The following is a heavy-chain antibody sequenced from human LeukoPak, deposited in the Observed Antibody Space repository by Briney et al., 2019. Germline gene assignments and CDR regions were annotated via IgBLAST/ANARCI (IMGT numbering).Heavy chain of an antibody. D-gene: IGHD3-3*01. V-gene: IGHV1-8*01. J-gene: IGHJ6*03. CDR2: MNPNSGNT. CDR1: GYTFTSYD. Sequence: ASVKVSCKASGYTFTSYDINWVRQATGQGLEWMGWMNPNSGNTGYAQKFRGRVTMTRNTSISTAYMELSSLRYEDTAVYYCARGLRYYDFWSGSGGPFVGGYYYYMDVWGKGTTVTVSS. CDR3: ARGLRYYDFWSGSGGPFVGGYYYYMDV.